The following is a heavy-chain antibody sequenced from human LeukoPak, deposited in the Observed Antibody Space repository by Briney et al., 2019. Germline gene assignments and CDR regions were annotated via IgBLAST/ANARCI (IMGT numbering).Heavy chain of an antibody. CDR1: GLPIADFA. CDR2: ISGDGVST. CDR3: AKESGKFDY. V-gene: IGHV3-43*02. J-gene: IGHJ4*02. Sequence: EGSLRLSCVDSGLPIADFAMHWVRQAPGKGLEWVSLISGDGVSTFYADSVKGRFSISRDNSKNSLYLEMNSLRTEDAAMYYCAKESGKFDYWGQGTLVAVSS.